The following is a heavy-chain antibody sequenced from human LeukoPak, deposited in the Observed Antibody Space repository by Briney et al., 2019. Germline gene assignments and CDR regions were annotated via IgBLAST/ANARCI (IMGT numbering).Heavy chain of an antibody. D-gene: IGHD3-10*01. CDR1: GFTFSDSY. V-gene: IGHV3-11*06. Sequence: GGSLRLSCAASGFTFSDSYMTWVRQAPGKGLEWLSYISGNSGDTNYADSVKGRFTISRDNAKNALYLQMNSLRAEDTAVYYCAKDLHYGSADYWGQGTLVTVSS. CDR3: AKDLHYGSADY. J-gene: IGHJ4*02. CDR2: ISGNSGDT.